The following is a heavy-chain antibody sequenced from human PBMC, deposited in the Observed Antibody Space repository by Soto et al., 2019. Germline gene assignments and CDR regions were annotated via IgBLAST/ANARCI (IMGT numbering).Heavy chain of an antibody. Sequence: ASVKVSCKASGYTFTGYYMHWVRQAPGQGLEWMGGFDPEDGETIYAQKFQGRVTMTEDTSTDTAYMELSSLRSEDTAVYYCATARAGTCDYWGQGTLVTVSS. D-gene: IGHD6-19*01. V-gene: IGHV1-24*01. CDR1: GYTFTGYY. CDR3: ATARAGTCDY. CDR2: FDPEDGET. J-gene: IGHJ4*02.